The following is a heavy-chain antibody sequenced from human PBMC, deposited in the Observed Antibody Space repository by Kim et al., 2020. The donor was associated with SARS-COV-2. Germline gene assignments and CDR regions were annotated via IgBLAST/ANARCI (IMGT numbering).Heavy chain of an antibody. CDR3: ARSGYSSSWLMFDY. Sequence: GGSLRLSCAASGFTFSSYSMNWVRQAPGKGLEWLSYISTSSSTIYYADSVKSRFTISRDNAKNSLYLQMNSLRDEDTAVYYCARSGYSSSWLMFDYWGQGTLVTVSS. CDR2: ISTSSSTI. CDR1: GFTFSSYS. J-gene: IGHJ4*02. D-gene: IGHD6-13*01. V-gene: IGHV3-48*02.